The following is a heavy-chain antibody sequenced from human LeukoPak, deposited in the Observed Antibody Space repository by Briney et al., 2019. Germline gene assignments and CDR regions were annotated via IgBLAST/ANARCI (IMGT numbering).Heavy chain of an antibody. CDR1: GFTFSSYA. J-gene: IGHJ4*02. CDR3: AKPAMRTEGY. V-gene: IGHV3-23*01. D-gene: IGHD1-14*01. CDR2: IRGSGGST. Sequence: GGSPRLSCAASGFTFSSYALSWVRQAPGKGLEWVSAIRGSGGSTYYADSVKGRFTISRDNYKNTLYLQMNSLRAEDTAVYYCAKPAMRTEGYWGQGTLVTDSS.